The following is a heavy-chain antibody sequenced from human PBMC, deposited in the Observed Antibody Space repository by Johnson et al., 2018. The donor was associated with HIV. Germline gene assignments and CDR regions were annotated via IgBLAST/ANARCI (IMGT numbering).Heavy chain of an antibody. CDR1: EFTFSRYW. V-gene: IGHV3-7*01. D-gene: IGHD7-27*01. J-gene: IGHJ3*01. Sequence: VQLVESGGGLVQPGGSLRLSCVASEFTFSRYWMNWVRQAPGKGLEWVANIKEDGSEKYYVDSLKGRFTISRDNAKNSLYLQMNSLRVDDTAVYFCARDKEALWGFDAFDLWGQGTMVTVSS. CDR2: IKEDGSEK. CDR3: ARDKEALWGFDAFDL.